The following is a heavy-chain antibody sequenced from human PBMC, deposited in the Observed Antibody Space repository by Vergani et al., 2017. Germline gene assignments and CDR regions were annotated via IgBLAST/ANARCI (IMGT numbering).Heavy chain of an antibody. J-gene: IGHJ5*02. CDR3: ARHSTVEWLVKLGWIDP. Sequence: QLQLQESGPGLVKPSAPLSLTCSVSGASIRSSNYYWGWIRQPPGKGLEWIASIYYSGRINHNPSPKSRVTISVGTSKNQFSLRLSSVTAADTAVYFCARHSTVEWLVKLGWIDPWGQGVLVTVAS. CDR2: IYYSGRI. CDR1: GASIRSSNYY. D-gene: IGHD6-19*01. V-gene: IGHV4-39*01.